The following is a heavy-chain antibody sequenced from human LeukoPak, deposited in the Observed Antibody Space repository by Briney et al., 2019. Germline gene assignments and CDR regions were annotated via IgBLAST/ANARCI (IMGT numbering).Heavy chain of an antibody. J-gene: IGHJ6*02. D-gene: IGHD3-10*01. CDR1: GFTVGNNH. CDR2: ISSSSSYI. CDR3: ARDRDGMDV. Sequence: GGSLRLSCAASGFTVGNNHMNWVRQAPGKGLEWVSSISSSSSYIYYADSVKGRFTISRDNAKNSLYLQMNSLRAEDTAVYYCARDRDGMDVWGQGTTVTVSS. V-gene: IGHV3-21*01.